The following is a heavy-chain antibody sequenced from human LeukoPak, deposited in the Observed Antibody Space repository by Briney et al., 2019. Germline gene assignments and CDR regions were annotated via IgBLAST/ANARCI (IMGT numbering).Heavy chain of an antibody. CDR2: ITGSGAGT. CDR3: VLDLFSSFAFDI. D-gene: IGHD3/OR15-3a*01. CDR1: GFTFSSYA. J-gene: IGHJ3*02. V-gene: IGHV3-23*01. Sequence: GGSLRLSCAASGFTFSSYAMSWVRQAPGKGLEWVSAITGSGAGTYYADSVKGRFTTSRDNAKNALHLQMNSLTAEDTAVYYCVLDLFSSFAFDIWGQGTMVTVSS.